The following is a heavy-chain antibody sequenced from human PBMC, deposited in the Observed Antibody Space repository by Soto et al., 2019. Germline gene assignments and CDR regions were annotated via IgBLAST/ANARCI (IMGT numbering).Heavy chain of an antibody. D-gene: IGHD2-15*01. CDR1: GGSISSSSYY. J-gene: IGHJ2*01. CDR2: IYYSGST. V-gene: IGHV4-39*01. CDR3: AGLDYSEIWNWYFDL. Sequence: QLQLQESGPGLVKPSETLSLTCTVSGGSISSSSYYWGWIRQPPGKGLEWIGSIYYSGSTYYNPSLKSRVPLSVDTSKNQFSLKLSSVTAADTAVYYCAGLDYSEIWNWYFDLWGRGTLVTVSS.